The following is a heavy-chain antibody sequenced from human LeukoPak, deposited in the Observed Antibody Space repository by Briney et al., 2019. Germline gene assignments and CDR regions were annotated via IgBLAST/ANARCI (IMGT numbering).Heavy chain of an antibody. CDR2: ISPSGAST. CDR3: AKNSGNSKQGAFDI. D-gene: IGHD1-26*01. J-gene: IGHJ3*02. Sequence: GGSLRLSCKASGFTFSSYAMTWVRQAPGKGLEWVSVISPSGASTYSADSVKGRFTISRDNSKNTLYLQMNSLRAEDTALYYCAKNSGNSKQGAFDIWGQGTMVTVSS. V-gene: IGHV3-23*01. CDR1: GFTFSSYA.